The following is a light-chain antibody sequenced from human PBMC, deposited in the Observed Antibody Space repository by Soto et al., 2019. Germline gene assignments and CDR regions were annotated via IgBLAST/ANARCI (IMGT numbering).Light chain of an antibody. CDR2: GAS. CDR1: QSVSSNS. V-gene: IGKV3-20*01. Sequence: EMVMTQSPATLSVSPGERATLSCRASQSVSSNSLAWYHQKPGQAPRLLIYGASSRATGIPDRFSGSGSGTDFTLTISRLEPEDFAVHYCQQYGSSRFGQGTRLEIK. J-gene: IGKJ5*01. CDR3: QQYGSSR.